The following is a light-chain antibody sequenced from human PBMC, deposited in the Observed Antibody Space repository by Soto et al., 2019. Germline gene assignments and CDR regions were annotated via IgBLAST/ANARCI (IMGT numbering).Light chain of an antibody. CDR2: GAS. Sequence: DIVLTQSPLSLPVTPGEPASISCRASQSVSSSQLTWFQQKPGQAPRLLIYGASSRATGIPDRFSGSGSGTDFTLTISRLEPEDFAVYYCQQYGSSPRTFGQGTKVDI. J-gene: IGKJ1*01. CDR1: QSVSSSQ. CDR3: QQYGSSPRT. V-gene: IGKV3-20*01.